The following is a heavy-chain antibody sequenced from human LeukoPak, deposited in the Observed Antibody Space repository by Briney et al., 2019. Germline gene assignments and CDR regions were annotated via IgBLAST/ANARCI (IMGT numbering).Heavy chain of an antibody. V-gene: IGHV6-1*01. CDR2: TYYRSKWYN. D-gene: IGHD6-13*01. J-gene: IGHJ4*02. Sequence: SQTLSLTCAICEDSVSSNSIAWNWIRQSPSRDLEWLGRTYYRSKWYNDYAVSVKSRITINPDTSKNQFSLQLNSVTPEDTAVYYCARDSRDTSSWNDFDCWGQGTLVTVSS. CDR1: EDSVSSNSIA. CDR3: ARDSRDTSSWNDFDC.